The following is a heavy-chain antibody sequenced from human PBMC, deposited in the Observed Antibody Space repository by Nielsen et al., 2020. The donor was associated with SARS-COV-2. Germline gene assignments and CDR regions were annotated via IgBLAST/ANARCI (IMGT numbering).Heavy chain of an antibody. J-gene: IGHJ6*02. Sequence: GSLRLSCTVSGGSISSYYWSWIRQPPGKGLEWIGYIYYSGSTNYNPSLKSRVTISVDTSKNQFSLKLSSVTAADTAVYYCAREALITFGGVIVTSLGMDVWGQGTTVTVSS. D-gene: IGHD3-16*02. CDR1: GGSISSYY. V-gene: IGHV4-59*01. CDR3: AREALITFGGVIVTSLGMDV. CDR2: IYYSGST.